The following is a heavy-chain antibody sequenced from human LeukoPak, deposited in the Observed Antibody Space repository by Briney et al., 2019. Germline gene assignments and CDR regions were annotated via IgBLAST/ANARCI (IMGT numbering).Heavy chain of an antibody. CDR3: ASENRGIAVASTLNP. V-gene: IGHV1-18*01. CDR1: GYTFTSYG. CDR2: ISAYNGNT. D-gene: IGHD6-19*01. J-gene: IGHJ5*02. Sequence: GASVKVSCKASGYTFTSYGISWVRQAPGQGLEWMGWISAYNGNTNYAQKLQGRVTMTTDTSTSTAYMELRSLRSDDTAVYYCASENRGIAVASTLNPWGQGTLVTVSS.